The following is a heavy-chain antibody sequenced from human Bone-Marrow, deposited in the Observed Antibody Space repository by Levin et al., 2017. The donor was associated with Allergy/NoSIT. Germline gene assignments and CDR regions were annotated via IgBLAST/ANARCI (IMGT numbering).Heavy chain of an antibody. D-gene: IGHD3-22*01. CDR2: VSHTGSP. J-gene: IGHJ4*02. V-gene: IGHV4-39*07. Sequence: SETLSLTCTVSGGSLSSNSYFWGWIRQAPGQGLEWIGTVSHTGSPYYNPSLKSRVTVSVDTSKNQFSLRRTSVTAADTAVYFCARDVPHYYDNSGGGFDYWGQGTLVTVSS. CDR3: ARDVPHYYDNSGGGFDY. CDR1: GGSLSSNSYF.